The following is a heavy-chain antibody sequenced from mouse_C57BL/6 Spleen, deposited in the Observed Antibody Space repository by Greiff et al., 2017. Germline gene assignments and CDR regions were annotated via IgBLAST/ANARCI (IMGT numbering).Heavy chain of an antibody. Sequence: VQLKESGPGLVKPSQSLSLTCSVTGYSITSGYYWNWIRQFPGNKLAWMGYISYDGSNNYNPSLKNRIAITRDTSKDQFFLKLNSVTTEDTATYYCATDPYYYAMDYWGQGTSVTVSS. J-gene: IGHJ4*01. CDR3: ATDPYYYAMDY. CDR1: GYSITSGYY. CDR2: ISYDGSN. V-gene: IGHV3-6*01.